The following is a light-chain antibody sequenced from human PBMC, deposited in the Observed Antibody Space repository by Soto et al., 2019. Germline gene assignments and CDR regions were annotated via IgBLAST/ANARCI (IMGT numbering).Light chain of an antibody. V-gene: IGLV2-8*01. CDR1: SCDVGGYNY. Sequence: QSALTQPPSASGSAGQSVTISCTGTSCDVGGYNYVSWYQQHPGKAPKLMIYEVSKRPSGVPDRFSGSKSGNTASLTVSGLQAEDEADYYCSSYAGSNRVFXTGTKVTV. CDR3: SSYAGSNRV. J-gene: IGLJ1*01. CDR2: EVS.